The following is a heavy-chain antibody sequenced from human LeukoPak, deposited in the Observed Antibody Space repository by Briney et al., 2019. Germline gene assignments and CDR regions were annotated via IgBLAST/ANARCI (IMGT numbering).Heavy chain of an antibody. Sequence: GESLKISCKDSGFTFSTYSFAWVRQMPGKGLEWMGVIYAGDSSTRYSPSFQGQVTISVDKSISTAYLQWSSLKASDSAIYYCARHSCYDSWGQGTLVTVSS. CDR2: IYAGDSST. CDR1: GFTFSTYS. CDR3: ARHSCYDS. V-gene: IGHV5-51*01. J-gene: IGHJ4*02. D-gene: IGHD3-16*01.